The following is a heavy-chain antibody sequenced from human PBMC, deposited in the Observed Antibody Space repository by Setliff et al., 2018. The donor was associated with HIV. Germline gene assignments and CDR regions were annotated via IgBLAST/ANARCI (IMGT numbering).Heavy chain of an antibody. CDR3: ARGYGIYFQD. J-gene: IGHJ1*01. Sequence: PSETLSLTCAVYGESFSGYYWSWIRQSPGKGLEWVSSISSDSYYIYYADSVKGRFTISRGNDKKYLFLQMNSLRVEDTALYYCARGYGIYFQDWGQGTQVTISS. CDR2: ISSDSYYI. D-gene: IGHD5-18*01. CDR1: GESFSGYY. V-gene: IGHV3-21*04.